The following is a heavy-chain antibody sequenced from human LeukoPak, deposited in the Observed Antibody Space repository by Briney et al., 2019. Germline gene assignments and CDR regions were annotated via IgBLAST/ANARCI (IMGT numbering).Heavy chain of an antibody. Sequence: ASVKVSCKVSGYTLTELSMHWVRQAPGKGLEWMGGFDPEDGETIYAQKFQGRVTMTEDTSTDTAYMELSSLRSEDTAVYYCATVGVALYGMDVCGQGTTVAVSS. CDR3: ATVGVALYGMDV. CDR2: FDPEDGET. D-gene: IGHD5-12*01. V-gene: IGHV1-24*01. CDR1: GYTLTELS. J-gene: IGHJ6*02.